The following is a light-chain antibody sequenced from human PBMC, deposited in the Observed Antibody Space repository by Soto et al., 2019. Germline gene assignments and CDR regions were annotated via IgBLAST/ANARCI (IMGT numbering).Light chain of an antibody. CDR1: SSDVGGYNY. CDR2: EVS. V-gene: IGLV2-14*01. CDR3: ISYTSSSTSYV. Sequence: QSVLTQPASVSGSPGQSITISCTGTSSDVGGYNYVAWYQQHPGKVPRLMIYEVSNRPSGVSNRFSGSKSGSTASLTISGLQAEDEADYYCISYTSSSTSYVFGTGTQLTVL. J-gene: IGLJ1*01.